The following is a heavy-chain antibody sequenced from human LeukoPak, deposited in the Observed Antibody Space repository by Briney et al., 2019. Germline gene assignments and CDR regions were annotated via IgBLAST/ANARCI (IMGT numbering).Heavy chain of an antibody. CDR1: GITLSNYG. V-gene: IGHV3-23*01. Sequence: GGSLRLSCAVSGITLSNYGMSWVRQAPGKGLEWVAGSSGGSTNYADSVKGRFSIFRDNPKNTLYLQMNSLRAEDTAVYYCVRNQRRLDYWGQGTLVTVSS. CDR2: SSGGST. J-gene: IGHJ4*02. CDR3: VRNQRRLDY. D-gene: IGHD1-14*01.